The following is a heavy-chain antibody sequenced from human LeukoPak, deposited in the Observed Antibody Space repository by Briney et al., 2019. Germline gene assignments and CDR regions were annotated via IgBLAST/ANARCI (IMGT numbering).Heavy chain of an antibody. J-gene: IGHJ4*02. Sequence: SETLSLTCAVYGGSFSGYYWSWIRQPPGKGLEWIGEINHSGSTNYNPSLKGRVTISVDTSKNQFSLKLSSVTAADTAVYYCASGYSYFGYWGQGTLVTVSS. V-gene: IGHV4-34*01. CDR2: INHSGST. CDR1: GGSFSGYY. CDR3: ASGYSYFGY. D-gene: IGHD5-18*01.